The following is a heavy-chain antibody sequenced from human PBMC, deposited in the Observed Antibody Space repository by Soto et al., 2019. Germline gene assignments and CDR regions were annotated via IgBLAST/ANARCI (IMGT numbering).Heavy chain of an antibody. Sequence: SVKVSCKASGGTFSNFVIIWLRQAPGQGREWMGGNIPIFGTANYAQKFQGRVTIIADESKGTTYMELTSLRSEDTAVYYCARAPILVGETTYENYFDYWGQGTLVTVSS. D-gene: IGHD2-21*01. J-gene: IGHJ4*02. CDR1: GGTFSNFV. CDR2: NIPIFGTA. V-gene: IGHV1-69*13. CDR3: ARAPILVGETTYENYFDY.